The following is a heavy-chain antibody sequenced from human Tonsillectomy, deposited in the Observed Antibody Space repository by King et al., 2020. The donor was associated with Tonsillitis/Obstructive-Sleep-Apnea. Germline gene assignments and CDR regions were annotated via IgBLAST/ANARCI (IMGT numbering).Heavy chain of an antibody. CDR2: INHSGIT. Sequence: VQLQQWGAGLLKPSETLSLTCAVYGGSFSGYYWNWIRRPPGTGLEWIGEINHSGITNYNPSLKSRVTVSLDVSKNQVSLRLSSVTAADTAVYYCAGRITGTTNYYYMDVWGKGTTGTVSS. CDR3: AGRITGTTNYYYMDV. CDR1: GGSFSGYY. D-gene: IGHD1-1*01. J-gene: IGHJ6*03. V-gene: IGHV4-34*01.